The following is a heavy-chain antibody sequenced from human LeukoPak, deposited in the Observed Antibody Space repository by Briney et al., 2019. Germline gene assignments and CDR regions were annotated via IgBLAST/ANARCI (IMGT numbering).Heavy chain of an antibody. CDR3: ARGHRITMIVVVPHDAFDI. V-gene: IGHV4-39*01. CDR1: GGSISSSSYS. J-gene: IGHJ3*02. Sequence: ASETLSLTCTVSGGSISSSSYSWGWIRQPPGKGLEWIGSIYYSGSTYYNPSLKSRVTISVDTSKNQFSLKLSSVTAADTAVYYCARGHRITMIVVVPHDAFDIWGQGTMVTVSS. D-gene: IGHD3-22*01. CDR2: IYYSGST.